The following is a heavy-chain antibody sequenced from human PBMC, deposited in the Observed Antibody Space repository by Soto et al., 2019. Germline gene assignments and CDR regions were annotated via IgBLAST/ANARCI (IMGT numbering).Heavy chain of an antibody. CDR1: GFSLSNSGVG. Sequence: ESGPTLVNPTQTLTLTCTFSGFSLSNSGVGVGWIRQPPGKALEWLALIYWDDDKRYSPSLKSRLTITKDTSKNQVVLTMTNMDPVDTATYYCAGHRVEDIVVVPAALFDPWGQGTLVTVSS. J-gene: IGHJ5*02. CDR3: AGHRVEDIVVVPAALFDP. CDR2: IYWDDDK. D-gene: IGHD2-2*01. V-gene: IGHV2-5*02.